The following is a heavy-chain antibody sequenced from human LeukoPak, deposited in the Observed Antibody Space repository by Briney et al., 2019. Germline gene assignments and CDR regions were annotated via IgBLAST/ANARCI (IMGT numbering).Heavy chain of an antibody. Sequence: GASVKVSCKASGYIFTDYYIHWVRQAPGQGLEWMALIHPNSGDTYYAQKFRGRVTMTRDTSISTAYMELNRLTSDDTAVYYCARDYSGSYTHWAQGTLVTISS. CDR3: ARDYSGSYTH. CDR2: IHPNSGDT. D-gene: IGHD1-26*01. J-gene: IGHJ4*02. V-gene: IGHV1-2*06. CDR1: GYIFTDYY.